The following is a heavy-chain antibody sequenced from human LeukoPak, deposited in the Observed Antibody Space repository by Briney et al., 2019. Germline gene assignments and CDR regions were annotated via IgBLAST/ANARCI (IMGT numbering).Heavy chain of an antibody. CDR3: ARDFFYGDHPTTDP. J-gene: IGHJ5*02. CDR1: GFTVSSNY. D-gene: IGHD4-17*01. Sequence: TGGSLRLSCAASGFTVSSNYMSWVRQAPGKGLEWVSVIYSGGSTYYADSVKGRFTISRDNSKNTLYLQMNSLRAEDTAVYYCARDFFYGDHPTTDPWGQGTLVTVSS. CDR2: IYSGGST. V-gene: IGHV3-66*01.